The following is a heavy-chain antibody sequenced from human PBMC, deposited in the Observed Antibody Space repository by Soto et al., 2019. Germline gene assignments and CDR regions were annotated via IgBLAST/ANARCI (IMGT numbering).Heavy chain of an antibody. Sequence: QVQLVQSGAEVKKPGSSVTVSCKASGGTFSSYTISWVRQAPGQGLEWMGGIIPIFGTANYAQKFKGRVTITADESKSTAYMELSSLRSEDTAVYYCARGNHRWLQLWYFDLWGRGTLVTVSS. CDR2: IIPIFGTA. CDR3: ARGNHRWLQLWYFDL. CDR1: GGTFSSYT. V-gene: IGHV1-69*12. J-gene: IGHJ2*01. D-gene: IGHD5-12*01.